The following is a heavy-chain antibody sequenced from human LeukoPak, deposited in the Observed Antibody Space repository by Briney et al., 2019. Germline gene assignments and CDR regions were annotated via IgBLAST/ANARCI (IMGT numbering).Heavy chain of an antibody. CDR2: TSDRGDYT. J-gene: IGHJ4*02. Sequence: GGSLRLSCAASGFTFTSYSMSWVRQAPGKGLEGVSGTSDRGDYTYYADSVKGRFTISRDSSKNTLFLQMNSLRAEDTALYFCARKAQYNGHYPLDYWGQGNLVTVSS. CDR3: ARKAQYNGHYPLDY. D-gene: IGHD1-7*01. V-gene: IGHV3-23*01. CDR1: GFTFTSYS.